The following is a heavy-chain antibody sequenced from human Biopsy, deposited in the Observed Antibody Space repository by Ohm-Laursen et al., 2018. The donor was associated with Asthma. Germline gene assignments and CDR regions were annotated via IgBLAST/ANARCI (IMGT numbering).Heavy chain of an antibody. CDR1: GYTFINND. J-gene: IGHJ6*02. V-gene: IGHV1-69*13. CDR3: ARGYSGSDRIVYYYSGLEV. D-gene: IGHD5-12*01. CDR2: LIPVLGTP. Sequence: GASVKVSCKASGYTFINNDINWVRQAPGQGLEWMGGLIPVLGTPDHAQMFEGRVTITADESTSTAYMELSSLSSEDTAVYYCARGYSGSDRIVYYYSGLEVWGQGTTVTVSS.